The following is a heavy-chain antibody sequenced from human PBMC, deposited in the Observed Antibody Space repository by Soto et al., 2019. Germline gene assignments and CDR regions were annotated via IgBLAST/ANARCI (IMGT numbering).Heavy chain of an antibody. Sequence: EVQLVESGGGLVKPGDSLRLSCVVSGLKFSDAWMNWVRQAPGKGLEWVGRIKSKGGGVTKDYAAPVKGRFAISRDDSRDTLYLQMNSLKTEDTAVYYCAWDSSGRFRTDHWGQGTLVTVSS. CDR3: AWDSSGRFRTDH. J-gene: IGHJ4*02. V-gene: IGHV3-15*07. D-gene: IGHD3-22*01. CDR1: GLKFSDAW. CDR2: IKSKGGGVTK.